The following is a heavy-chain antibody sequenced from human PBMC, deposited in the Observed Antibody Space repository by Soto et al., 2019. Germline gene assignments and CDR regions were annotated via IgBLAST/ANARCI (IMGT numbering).Heavy chain of an antibody. J-gene: IGHJ4*02. D-gene: IGHD2-15*01. CDR1: GGSVSSGTYY. CDR3: ARGVIAVAAT. CDR2: FYYSGAT. V-gene: IGHV4-61*01. Sequence: SETLSLTCTVSGGSVSSGTYYWSWIRQPPGKGLEWIGYFYYSGATNYNPSLKSRVTISVDTSKNQFSLKVSSVTAADTAVYYCARGVIAVAATWGQGILVTVSS.